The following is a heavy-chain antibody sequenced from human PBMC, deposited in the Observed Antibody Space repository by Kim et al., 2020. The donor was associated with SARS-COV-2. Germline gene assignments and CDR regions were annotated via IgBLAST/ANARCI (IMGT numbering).Heavy chain of an antibody. CDR1: GYSFTSYW. V-gene: IGHV5-10-1*01. CDR3: ASFWSSTSCLPGGMDV. Sequence: GESLKISCKGSGYSFTSYWISLVRQLPGKGLEWMGRIDPSDSYTNYSPSFQGHVTISADKSISTAYLPWSSLTASDTAMYYCASFWSSTSCLPGGMDVWGQGTTVTVSS. J-gene: IGHJ6*02. D-gene: IGHD2-2*01. CDR2: IDPSDSYT.